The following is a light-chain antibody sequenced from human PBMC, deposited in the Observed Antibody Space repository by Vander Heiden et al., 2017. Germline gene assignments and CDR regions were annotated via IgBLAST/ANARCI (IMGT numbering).Light chain of an antibody. CDR2: AAS. CDR3: QQSDSTPQLT. V-gene: IGKV1-39*01. Sequence: DIQITQSPSYLSASVGDGVTITCRASQSISSYLNWYQQKPGKAPKLLIYAASSLQSGVPSRFSGSGSGTDFTLTISSLQPEDFATYYCQQSDSTPQLTFGGGTKVEIK. CDR1: QSISSY. J-gene: IGKJ4*01.